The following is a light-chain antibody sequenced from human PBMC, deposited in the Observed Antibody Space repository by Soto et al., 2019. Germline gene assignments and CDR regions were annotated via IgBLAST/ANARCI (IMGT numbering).Light chain of an antibody. J-gene: IGKJ3*01. CDR1: QSVGSN. V-gene: IGKV3-15*01. CDR3: QHYSNWPL. CDR2: DAS. Sequence: EIVMTQSPATLSVSPGERATLSCRASQSVGSNLAWYQQKPGQAPRLLINDASTRATGIPARFSGSGSGTEFTLTISSLQSEDFAVYFCQHYSNWPLFGPGTKVDIK.